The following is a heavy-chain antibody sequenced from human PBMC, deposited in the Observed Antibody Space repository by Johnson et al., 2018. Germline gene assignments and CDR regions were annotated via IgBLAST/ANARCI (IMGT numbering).Heavy chain of an antibody. J-gene: IGHJ6*02. CDR2: ISPSGTRI. Sequence: QVQLVESGGALVKPGGSLRLSCEASGFTLSDYHMSWIRQAPGRGPEWVSYISPSGTRIYHADSVKGRFTNSRDTSKNSQYLQMVSLRADDTAVYYCARIPFRSGNAQSWKYGMDVWGQGTTVTVSS. CDR1: GFTLSDYH. CDR3: ARIPFRSGNAQSWKYGMDV. D-gene: IGHD4-23*01. V-gene: IGHV3-11*04.